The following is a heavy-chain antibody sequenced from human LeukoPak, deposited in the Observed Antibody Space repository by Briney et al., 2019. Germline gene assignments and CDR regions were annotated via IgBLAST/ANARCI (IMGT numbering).Heavy chain of an antibody. CDR1: GFAFSSYW. V-gene: IGHV3-7*01. D-gene: IGHD4-11*01. Sequence: GGSLRLSCVASGFAFSSYWMSWVRQAPGKGLELVANISPDGSAEDYVDSVRGRFAISRDNAKRSLYLQMNSLSPEDTAVYYCTNQAYSQFDYWGQGTLVSISS. CDR2: ISPDGSAE. J-gene: IGHJ4*02. CDR3: TNQAYSQFDY.